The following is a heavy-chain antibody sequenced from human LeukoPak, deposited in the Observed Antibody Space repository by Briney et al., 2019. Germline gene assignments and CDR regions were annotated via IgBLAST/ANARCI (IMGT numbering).Heavy chain of an antibody. CDR1: GGSFSGYY. D-gene: IGHD2-21*01. CDR2: INHSGST. V-gene: IGHV4-34*01. CDR3: ARGPSAIPSFDY. J-gene: IGHJ4*02. Sequence: SETLSLTCAVYGGSFSGYYWSWIRQPPGKGLEWIGEINHSGSTNYNPSLKSRVTISVDTSKNQFSLKLSSVTAADTAVYYCARGPSAIPSFDYWGQGTLVTVSS.